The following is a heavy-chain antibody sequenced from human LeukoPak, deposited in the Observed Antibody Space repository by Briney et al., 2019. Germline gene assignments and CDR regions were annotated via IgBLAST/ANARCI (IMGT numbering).Heavy chain of an antibody. CDR1: GGSISSYY. CDR2: FYPSGST. J-gene: IGHJ4*02. V-gene: IGHV4-59*12. Sequence: SETLSLTCTVSGGSISSYYWSWIRQPPRKGLEWIGNFYPSGSTYYNPSLKSRVTIAEDTSKNQFSLRLSSVTAADTAVYYCARVGSGVNLYYFDYWGQGTLVTVSS. D-gene: IGHD4-23*01. CDR3: ARVGSGVNLYYFDY.